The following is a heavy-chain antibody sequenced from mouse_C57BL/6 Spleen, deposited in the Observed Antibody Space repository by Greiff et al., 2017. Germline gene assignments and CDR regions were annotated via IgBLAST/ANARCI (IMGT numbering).Heavy chain of an antibody. V-gene: IGHV1-19*01. CDR1: GYTFTDYY. CDR3: ARGPLLHAMDY. J-gene: IGHJ4*01. D-gene: IGHD1-1*01. Sequence: VQLQQSGPVLVKPGASVKMSCKASGYTFTDYYMNWVKQSHGKSLEWIGVINPYNGGTSYNQKFKGKATLTVDKSSSTAYMELNSLTSEDSAVYYCARGPLLHAMDYWGQGTSVTGSS. CDR2: INPYNGGT.